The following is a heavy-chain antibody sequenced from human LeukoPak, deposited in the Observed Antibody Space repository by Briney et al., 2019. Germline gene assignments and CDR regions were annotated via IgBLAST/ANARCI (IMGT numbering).Heavy chain of an antibody. CDR1: GGSISSGSYY. V-gene: IGHV4-61*02. J-gene: IGHJ5*02. Sequence: SQTLSLTXTVSGGSISSGSYYWSWIRQPAGKGLEWIGRIYTSGSTNYNPSLKSRVTISVDTSKNQFSLKLSSVTAADTAVYYCARVVVPAAYNWFDPWGQGTLVTVSS. CDR2: IYTSGST. CDR3: ARVVVPAAYNWFDP. D-gene: IGHD2-2*01.